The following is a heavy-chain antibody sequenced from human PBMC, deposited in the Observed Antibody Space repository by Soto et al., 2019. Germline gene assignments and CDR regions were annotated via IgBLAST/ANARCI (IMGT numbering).Heavy chain of an antibody. D-gene: IGHD3-22*01. CDR2: ISGSAGGT. Sequence: GGSLRLSCAASGFTFSSYAMSWVRQAPGKGLEWVSAISGSAGGTYYADSVKGRFTISRDNSKNTLYLQMNSLRAEDTAVYYSAKPRYYYDSSDYDPGDYWGQGTLVTVSS. CDR3: AKPRYYYDSSDYDPGDY. J-gene: IGHJ4*02. V-gene: IGHV3-23*01. CDR1: GFTFSSYA.